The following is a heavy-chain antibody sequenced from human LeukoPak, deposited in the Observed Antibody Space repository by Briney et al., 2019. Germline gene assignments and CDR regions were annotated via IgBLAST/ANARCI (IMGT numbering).Heavy chain of an antibody. D-gene: IGHD6-19*01. Sequence: ASVKVSCKASGYTFTGYYMHWVRQAPGQGLEWMGWINPNSGGTNYAQKFQGRVTMTRDTSISTAYMELSRLRSDDTAVYYCASLAEWLAPAYYYYYGMDVWGQGTTVTVSS. J-gene: IGHJ6*02. V-gene: IGHV1-2*02. CDR2: INPNSGGT. CDR1: GYTFTGYY. CDR3: ASLAEWLAPAYYYYYGMDV.